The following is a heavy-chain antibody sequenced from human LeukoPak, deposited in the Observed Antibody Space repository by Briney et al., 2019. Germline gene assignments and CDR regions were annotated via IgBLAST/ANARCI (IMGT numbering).Heavy chain of an antibody. CDR2: INPNSGNT. CDR1: GYTFTSYD. J-gene: IGHJ4*02. CDR3: ARGKEYYDFWRGYYTGPDLDY. D-gene: IGHD3-3*01. Sequence: GASVKVSCKASGYTFTSYDINCARQATGQGLEGMGWINPNSGNTGYAQKFQGRVTMTRNTSISRAYMELSSLRSEDTAVYYCARGKEYYDFWRGYYTGPDLDYWGQGTLVTVSS. V-gene: IGHV1-8*01.